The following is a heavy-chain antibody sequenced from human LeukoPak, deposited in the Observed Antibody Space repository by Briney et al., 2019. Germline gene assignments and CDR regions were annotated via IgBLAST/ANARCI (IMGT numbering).Heavy chain of an antibody. V-gene: IGHV4-61*02. D-gene: IGHD6-19*01. J-gene: IGHJ4*02. CDR1: GGSISRSIYY. CDR3: ARETAVPVNVFDH. CDR2: IYPRGHT. Sequence: PSETLSLTCTISGGSISRSIYYWTWIRQPAGKGLEWIGRIYPRGHTNYNPSLRSRVTLSVDTSKNEFSLKLSSVTAADTAVYYCARETAVPVNVFDHWGQGILVTVSS.